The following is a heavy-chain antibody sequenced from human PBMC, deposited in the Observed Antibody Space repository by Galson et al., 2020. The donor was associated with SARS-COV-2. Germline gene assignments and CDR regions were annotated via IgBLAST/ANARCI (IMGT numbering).Heavy chain of an antibody. J-gene: IGHJ1*01. V-gene: IGHV3-11*04. Sequence: GESLKISCAASGFKFSDYFMSWVRPAPGKGLEWVSYISSSGSYITYVDSVKGRFTISRDNAKNSLNLQMNSLRVEDTAVYYCARVGDCSGGICYGAEYFQHWGQVTLVTVSS. D-gene: IGHD2-15*01. CDR2: ISSSGSYI. CDR1: GFKFSDYF. CDR3: ARVGDCSGGICYGAEYFQH.